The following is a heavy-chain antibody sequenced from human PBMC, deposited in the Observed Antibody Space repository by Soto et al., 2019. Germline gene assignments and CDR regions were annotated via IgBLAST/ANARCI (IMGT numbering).Heavy chain of an antibody. CDR3: AKLTVYDFWSGYRRKYYFDY. V-gene: IGHV3-23*01. J-gene: IGHJ4*02. CDR2: ISGSGGST. CDR1: GFTFSSYA. Sequence: GGSLRLSCVASGFTFSSYAMSWVRQAPGKGLEWVSAISGSGGSTYYADSVKGRFTISRDNSKNTLYLQMNSLRAEDTAVYYCAKLTVYDFWSGYRRKYYFDYWGQGTLVTVSS. D-gene: IGHD3-3*01.